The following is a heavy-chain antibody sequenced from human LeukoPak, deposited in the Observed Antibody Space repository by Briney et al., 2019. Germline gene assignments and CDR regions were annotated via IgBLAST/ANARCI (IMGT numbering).Heavy chain of an antibody. Sequence: PGGSLRLSCTASGFTFSTYSMNWVRQAPGRGLEWVSYISGSSSSSDGGAKQYADSVKGRFTISRDNSKNTLYLQMDSLRADDTAVYYCARGLASTWLFDYWGQGTLVTVSS. V-gene: IGHV3-48*01. D-gene: IGHD6-13*01. CDR1: GFTFSTYS. CDR2: ISGSSSSSDGGAK. CDR3: ARGLASTWLFDY. J-gene: IGHJ4*02.